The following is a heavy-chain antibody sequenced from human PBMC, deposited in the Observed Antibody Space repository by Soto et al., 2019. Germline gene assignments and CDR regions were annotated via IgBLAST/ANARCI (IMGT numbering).Heavy chain of an antibody. D-gene: IGHD1-20*01. J-gene: IGHJ3*02. CDR2: ISWNSGSI. V-gene: IGHV3-9*01. Sequence: DVQLVESGGGLVQPGRSLRLSCAASGFTFDDYAMHWVRQAPGKGLEWVSGISWNSGSIGYADSVKGRFTISRDNAKNFLYLQMNSLRAEDTVLYYCAKDAYSWNEFAFDIWGQGTMVTVSS. CDR3: AKDAYSWNEFAFDI. CDR1: GFTFDDYA.